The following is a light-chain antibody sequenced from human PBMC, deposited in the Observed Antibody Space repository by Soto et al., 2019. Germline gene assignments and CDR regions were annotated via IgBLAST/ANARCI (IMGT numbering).Light chain of an antibody. CDR3: QHYSDSTWT. Sequence: EIVLMQSPGTLSLSPGEGATLSCRASQAIRSTSLVWYQKKPGQAPRLLMYGASTRASGFPDRFSGRGFETDFTLTISEVEPEDFAVYYCQHYSDSTWTFGQGTRVEI. V-gene: IGKV3-20*01. CDR2: GAS. CDR1: QAIRSTS. J-gene: IGKJ1*01.